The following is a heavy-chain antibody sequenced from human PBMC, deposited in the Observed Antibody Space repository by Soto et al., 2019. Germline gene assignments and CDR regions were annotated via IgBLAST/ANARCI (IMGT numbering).Heavy chain of an antibody. Sequence: GGSLRLSCAASGFTFSSYDMHWVRQATGKGLEWVSAIGTAGDTYYPGSVKGRFTISRDNSKNSLYLQMNSLRTEDTALYYCAKDASVSYYYYGMDVWGQGTTVTVSS. CDR1: GFTFSSYD. V-gene: IGHV3-13*01. CDR3: AKDASVSYYYYGMDV. CDR2: IGTAGDT. J-gene: IGHJ6*02.